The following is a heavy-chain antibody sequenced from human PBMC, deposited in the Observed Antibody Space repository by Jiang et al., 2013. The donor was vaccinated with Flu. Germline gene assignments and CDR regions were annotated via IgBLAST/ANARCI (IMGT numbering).Heavy chain of an antibody. CDR3: ARALTWGKYGSNLYYFDY. Sequence: IQPGGSLRLSCAVSGFFVRNNYMTWVRQAPGKGLEWVSVIYSDGSTHYGDSVEGRFTISRDNSKNTLFLEMNSLRADDTAVYYCARALTWGKYGSNLYYFDYWGQGTLVTVSS. CDR2: IYSDGST. V-gene: IGHV3-53*01. CDR1: GFFVRNNY. J-gene: IGHJ4*02. D-gene: IGHD7-27*01.